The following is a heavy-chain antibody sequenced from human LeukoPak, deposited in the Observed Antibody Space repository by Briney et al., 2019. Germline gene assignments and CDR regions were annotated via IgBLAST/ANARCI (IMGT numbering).Heavy chain of an antibody. V-gene: IGHV5-10-1*01. CDR3: ARLVVGTAMVPAFDY. Sequence: GESLKISCKGSGYSFTSYWISWVRQMPGKGLERMGRIDPSDSYTNYSPSFQGHVTISADKSISTAYLQWSSLKASDTAMYYCARLVVGTAMVPAFDYWGQGTPVTVSS. D-gene: IGHD5-18*01. CDR1: GYSFTSYW. CDR2: IDPSDSYT. J-gene: IGHJ4*02.